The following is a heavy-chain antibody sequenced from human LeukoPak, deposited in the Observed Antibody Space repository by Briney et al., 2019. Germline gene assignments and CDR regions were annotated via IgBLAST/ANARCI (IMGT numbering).Heavy chain of an antibody. CDR3: ARDKGGYDN. D-gene: IGHD5-12*01. CDR1: GYTLTELS. Sequence: ASVKVSCKVSGYTLTELSMHWVRQAPGKGREWMGGFDPEDGETIYAQKFQGRVTMTRDTSISTAYMELSRLRSDDTALYYCARDKGGYDNWGQGTLVTVSS. V-gene: IGHV1-24*01. CDR2: FDPEDGET. J-gene: IGHJ4*02.